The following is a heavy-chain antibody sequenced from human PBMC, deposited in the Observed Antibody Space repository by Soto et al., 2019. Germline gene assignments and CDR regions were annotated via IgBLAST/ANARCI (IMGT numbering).Heavy chain of an antibody. V-gene: IGHV4-39*01. D-gene: IGHD3-10*01. CDR1: GASISSTNHC. CDR3: VSQESYSTYYYIEN. CDR2: MYNSDTT. J-gene: IGHJ4*02. Sequence: QPQLQESGPGLVKPSETLSLTCTVSGASISSTNHCWSWIRQPPGKRLEWIGTMYNSDTTYYNPSLKSRVTISVDKSKNQLSLNLWSVTAADTSVYYCVSQESYSTYYYIENWGQGTLVTVSS.